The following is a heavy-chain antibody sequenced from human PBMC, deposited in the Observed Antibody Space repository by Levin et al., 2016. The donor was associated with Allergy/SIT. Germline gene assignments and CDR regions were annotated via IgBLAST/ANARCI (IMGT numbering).Heavy chain of an antibody. V-gene: IGHV3-7*01. CDR2: IRHDGDET. Sequence: GESLKISCAASGFTFSTYWMSWVRQAPGKGLEWVATIRHDGDETDYVDSAKGRFTLSRDNPNNSLYLQMNSLRVEDTAVYYCATSSSWYTFDYWGQGTLVTVSS. D-gene: IGHD6-13*01. J-gene: IGHJ4*02. CDR1: GFTFSTYW. CDR3: ATSSSWYTFDY.